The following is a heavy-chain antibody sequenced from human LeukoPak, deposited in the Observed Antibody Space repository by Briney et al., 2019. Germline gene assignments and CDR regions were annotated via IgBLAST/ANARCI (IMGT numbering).Heavy chain of an antibody. CDR1: GGSISSYY. V-gene: IGHV4-59*08. D-gene: IGHD3-10*01. CDR3: ARNYGSGSYELDY. J-gene: IGHJ4*02. CDR2: IYYSGST. Sequence: PSETLSLTCTVSGGSISSYYWSWIRQPPGKGLEWIGYIYYSGSTNYNPSLKSRVTISVDTSKNQFSLKLSSVTAADTAVYYCARNYGSGSYELDYWGQGTLVTVSS.